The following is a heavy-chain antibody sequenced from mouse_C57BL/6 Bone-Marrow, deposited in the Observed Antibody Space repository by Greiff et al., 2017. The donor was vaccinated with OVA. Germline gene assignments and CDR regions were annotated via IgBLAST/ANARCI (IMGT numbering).Heavy chain of an antibody. CDR1: GYTFTDYN. D-gene: IGHD2-5*01. J-gene: IGHJ2*01. CDR3: ARQGDYSNYFDY. CDR2: INPNNGGT. Sequence: EVQLQESGPELVKPGASVKMSCKASGYTFTDYNMHWVKQSHGKSLEWIGYINPNNGGTSYNQKFKGKATLTVNKSSSTAYMELRSLTSEDSAVYYCARQGDYSNYFDYWGQGTTLTVSS. V-gene: IGHV1-22*01.